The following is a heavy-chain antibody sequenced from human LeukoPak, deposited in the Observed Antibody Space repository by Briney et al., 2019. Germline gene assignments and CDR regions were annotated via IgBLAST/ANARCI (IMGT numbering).Heavy chain of an antibody. CDR2: INHSGST. CDR3: QSRFLEWLLDY. V-gene: IGHV4-34*01. D-gene: IGHD3-3*01. CDR1: GGSFSGYY. J-gene: IGHJ4*02. Sequence: SETLSLTCAVYGGSFSGYYWSWIRQPPGKGLEWIGEINHSGSTNYNPSLKSRVTISVDTSKNQFSLKLSSVTAADTAIYYCQSRFLEWLLDYWGQGTLVTVSS.